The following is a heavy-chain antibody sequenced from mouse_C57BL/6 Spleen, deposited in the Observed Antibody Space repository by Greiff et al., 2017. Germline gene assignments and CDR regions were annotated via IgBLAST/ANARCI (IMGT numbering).Heavy chain of an antibody. J-gene: IGHJ2*01. CDR3: ARDSKRGGYFDY. Sequence: QVQLKQPGAELVRPGSSVKLSCKASGYTFTSYWMHWVKQRPIQGLEWIGNIDPSDSETHYNQKFKDKATLTVDKSSSTAYMQLSSLTSEDSAVYYCARDSKRGGYFDYWGQGTTLTVSS. CDR2: IDPSDSET. D-gene: IGHD2-5*01. V-gene: IGHV1-52*01. CDR1: GYTFTSYW.